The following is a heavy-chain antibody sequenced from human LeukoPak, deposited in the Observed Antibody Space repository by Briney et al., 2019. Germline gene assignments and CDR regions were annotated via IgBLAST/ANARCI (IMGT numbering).Heavy chain of an antibody. CDR1: GGSISSGNYY. J-gene: IGHJ5*02. V-gene: IGHV4-61*02. Sequence: SETLSLTCTVSGGSISSGNYYWNWFRQPAGKELEWIGRIYISGNTNYNPALKSRVSISLDTSKNQFSLKLTSVTAAETATYCCARAGGSEGKACDPWGQGTLVTVSS. D-gene: IGHD3-10*01. CDR3: ARAGGSEGKACDP. CDR2: IYISGNT.